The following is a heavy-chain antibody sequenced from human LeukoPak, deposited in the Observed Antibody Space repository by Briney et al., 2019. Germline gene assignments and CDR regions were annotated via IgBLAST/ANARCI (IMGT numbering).Heavy chain of an antibody. CDR3: ARGVVDTAIPFDY. Sequence: PSETLSLTCTVSGGSISSYYWSWIRQPPGKGLEWIGYIYYSGSTNYNPSLKSRATISVDTSKNQFSLKLSSVTAADTAVYYCARGVVDTAIPFDYWGQGTLVTVSS. D-gene: IGHD5-18*01. CDR2: IYYSGST. V-gene: IGHV4-59*01. CDR1: GGSISSYY. J-gene: IGHJ4*02.